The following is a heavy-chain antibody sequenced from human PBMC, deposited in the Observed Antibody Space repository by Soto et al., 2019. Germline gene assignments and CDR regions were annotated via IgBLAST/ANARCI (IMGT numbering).Heavy chain of an antibody. CDR2: GDPSESYV. Sequence: GESLKNSFKTSGYNFDNYWILWVRQMPGKVLDLMVRGDPSESYVNYSPSFQGHIAISIDKSINTAYLQLSSLKASDTAIYYFARPQAGTYFLAPLGQ. D-gene: IGHD3-10*01. V-gene: IGHV5-10-1*01. J-gene: IGHJ5*02. CDR1: GYNFDNYW. CDR3: ARPQAGTYFLAP.